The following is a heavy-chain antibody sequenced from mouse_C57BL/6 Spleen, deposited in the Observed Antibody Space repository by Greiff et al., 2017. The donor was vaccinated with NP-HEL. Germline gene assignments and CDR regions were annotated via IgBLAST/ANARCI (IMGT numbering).Heavy chain of an antibody. D-gene: IGHD1-1*01. Sequence: EVKVEESGGGLVKPGGSLKLSCAASGFTFSSYTMSWVRQTPEKRLEWVATISGGGGNTYYPDSVKGRFTISRDNAKNTLYLQMSSLRSEDTALYYCARRNYYGSSSYYCDYWGQGTTLTVSS. CDR2: ISGGGGNT. CDR1: GFTFSSYT. J-gene: IGHJ2*01. CDR3: ARRNYYGSSSYYCDY. V-gene: IGHV5-9*01.